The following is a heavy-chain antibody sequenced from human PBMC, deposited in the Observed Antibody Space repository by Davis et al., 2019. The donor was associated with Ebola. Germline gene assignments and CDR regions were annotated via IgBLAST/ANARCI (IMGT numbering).Heavy chain of an antibody. Sequence: LRLSCTVSGGSISSGDYYWSWIRQPPGKGLEWIGYIYYSGSTYYNPSLKSRVTISVDTSKNQFSLKLSSVTAADTAVYYCARSRGRWNYYGMDVWGQGTTVTVS. CDR3: ARSRGRWNYYGMDV. D-gene: IGHD4-23*01. J-gene: IGHJ6*02. CDR1: GGSISSGDYY. CDR2: IYYSGST. V-gene: IGHV4-30-4*01.